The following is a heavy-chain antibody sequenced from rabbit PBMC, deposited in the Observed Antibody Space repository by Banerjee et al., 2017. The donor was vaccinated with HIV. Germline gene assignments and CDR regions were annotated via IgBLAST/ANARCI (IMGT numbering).Heavy chain of an antibody. Sequence: QEQLEESGGDLVKPEGSLTLTCTASGFSLSNNYVMCWVRQAPGKGLEWIGCINTSSGNIVYASWAKGRFTISKTSSTTVTLQITSLTAADTATYFCARGYGAATGLDLWGPGTLVTVS. J-gene: IGHJ6*01. CDR1: GFSLSNNYV. V-gene: IGHV1S45*01. CDR3: ARGYGAATGLDL. CDR2: INTSSGNI. D-gene: IGHD6-1*01.